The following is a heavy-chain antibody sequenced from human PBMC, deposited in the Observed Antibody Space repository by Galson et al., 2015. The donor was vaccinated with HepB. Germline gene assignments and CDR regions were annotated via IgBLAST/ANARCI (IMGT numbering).Heavy chain of an antibody. D-gene: IGHD6-19*01. CDR1: GFTFSDAW. J-gene: IGHJ4*02. CDR3: TTDLGSGWYAR. V-gene: IGHV3-15*01. Sequence: SLRLSCAASGFTFSDAWMSWVRQAPGKGLDWIGFIKVKVDGGTTDYAAPVNGRFTISRDDSKNTLYLQMDSLKTEDTAVYYCTTDLGSGWYARWGQGIPVTVSS. CDR2: IKVKVDGGTT.